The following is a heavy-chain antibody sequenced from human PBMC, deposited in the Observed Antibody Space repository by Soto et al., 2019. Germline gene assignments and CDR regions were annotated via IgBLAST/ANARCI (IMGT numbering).Heavy chain of an antibody. V-gene: IGHV1-8*02. CDR1: GYTFTTYD. CDR3: ARGVDAGVDV. CDR2: MSPNSGAT. Sequence: QVQLVQSGAEMTKPGASVKVSCKASGYTFTTYDINWVRQATEQGLEWLGWMSPNSGATGYAQKFQGRVTMTRDTSMTTAYMELSNLRSEDTAMYYCARGVDAGVDVWGQGTTVTVSS. J-gene: IGHJ6*02. D-gene: IGHD1-1*01.